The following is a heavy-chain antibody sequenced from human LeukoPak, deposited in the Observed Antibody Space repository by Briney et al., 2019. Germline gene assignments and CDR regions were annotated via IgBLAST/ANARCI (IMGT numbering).Heavy chain of an antibody. CDR1: GFTFSSYS. J-gene: IGHJ4*02. V-gene: IGHV3-21*01. CDR3: ARGSYGSAWFAFDY. CDR2: ISSSSSYI. Sequence: GGSLRLSCAASGFTFSSYSMNWVRQAPGKGLEWVSSISSSSSYIYYADSVKGRFTISRDNAKNSLYLQMNSLRAEDTAVYYCARGSYGSAWFAFDYWGQGTLVTVSS. D-gene: IGHD6-19*01.